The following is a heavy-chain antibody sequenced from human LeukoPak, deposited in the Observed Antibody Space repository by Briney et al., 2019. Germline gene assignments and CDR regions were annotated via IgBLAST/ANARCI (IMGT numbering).Heavy chain of an antibody. D-gene: IGHD2-21*02. Sequence: ASVKVSCKASGYTFTSYGISWVRQAPGQGLEWMGWISAYNGNTNYAQKLQGRVTMTTDTSTNTAYMELRSLRSDDTAVYYCARDPVRDFPLDYWGQGTLVTVSS. V-gene: IGHV1-18*01. CDR2: ISAYNGNT. CDR3: ARDPVRDFPLDY. CDR1: GYTFTSYG. J-gene: IGHJ4*02.